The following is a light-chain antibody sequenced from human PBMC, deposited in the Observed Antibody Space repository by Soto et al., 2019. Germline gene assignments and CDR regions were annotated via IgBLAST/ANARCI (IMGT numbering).Light chain of an antibody. J-gene: IGKJ5*01. CDR1: RNISNS. CDR2: GAS. CDR3: QQFNSYPFT. V-gene: IGKV1D-16*01. Sequence: DILLTQSPSSLSLSPGDRVTLTCRASRNISNSLAWYQQKPGKAPRFLICGASTLHSGVPSRFSGGGSGTDFTLTISSLQPEDFATYYCQQFNSYPFTFGQGTRLEIK.